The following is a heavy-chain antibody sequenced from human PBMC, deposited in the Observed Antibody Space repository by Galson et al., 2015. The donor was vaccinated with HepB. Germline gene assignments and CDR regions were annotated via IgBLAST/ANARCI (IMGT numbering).Heavy chain of an antibody. CDR3: ARDGYYDFWSGYNLDY. J-gene: IGHJ4*02. D-gene: IGHD3-3*01. V-gene: IGHV3-30-3*01. Sequence: SLRLSCAASGFTFSSYAMHWVRQAPGKGLEWVAVISYDGSNKYYADSVKGRFTISRDNSKNTLYLQMNSLRAEDTAVYYCARDGYYDFWSGYNLDYWGQGTLVTVSS. CDR1: GFTFSSYA. CDR2: ISYDGSNK.